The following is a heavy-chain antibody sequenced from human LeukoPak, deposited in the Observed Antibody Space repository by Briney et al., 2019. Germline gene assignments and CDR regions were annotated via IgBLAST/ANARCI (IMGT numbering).Heavy chain of an antibody. D-gene: IGHD6-13*01. CDR3: ARVPIYSSGWLQTSWFDP. J-gene: IGHJ5*02. CDR2: INPCGGST. Sequence: ASVKVSCKPSGYSFTRYYMQWVRQAPGQGLEWMGIINPCGGSTSYAQKFQGRVTMTRDTSTSTVYMELSSLRSEDTAVYYCARVPIYSSGWLQTSWFDPWGQGTLVTVSS. V-gene: IGHV1-46*01. CDR1: GYSFTRYY.